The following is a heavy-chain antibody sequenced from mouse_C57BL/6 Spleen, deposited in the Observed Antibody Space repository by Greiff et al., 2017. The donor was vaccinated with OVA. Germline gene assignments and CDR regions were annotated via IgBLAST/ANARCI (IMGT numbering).Heavy chain of an antibody. V-gene: IGHV1-81*01. Sequence: VQRVESGAELARPGASVKLSCKASGYTFTSSGISWVKQRTGQGLEWIGEIYPRSGNTYYNEKFKGKATLTADKSSSTAYMELRSLTSEDSAVYFCARKDDPYWGQGTTLTVSS. CDR1: GYTFTSSG. J-gene: IGHJ2*01. CDR2: IYPRSGNT. CDR3: ARKDDPY. D-gene: IGHD2-3*01.